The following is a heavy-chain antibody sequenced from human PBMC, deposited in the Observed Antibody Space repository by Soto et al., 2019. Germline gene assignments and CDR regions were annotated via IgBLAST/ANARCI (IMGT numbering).Heavy chain of an antibody. J-gene: IGHJ4*02. CDR3: ARHTGYYPNF. V-gene: IGHV5-51*01. Sequence: PGACLKISCRASGYSFTNSWIGWLRQMPGKGLEWMGILYPGDSDTRYSPSFQGQVTISADKSISTVYLQWSSLKASDTGIYYCARHTGYYPNFWGQGTLVTVSS. CDR2: LYPGDSDT. CDR1: GYSFTNSW. D-gene: IGHD3-9*01.